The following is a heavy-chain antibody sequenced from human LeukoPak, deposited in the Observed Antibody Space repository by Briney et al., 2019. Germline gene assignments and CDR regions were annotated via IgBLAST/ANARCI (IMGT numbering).Heavy chain of an antibody. V-gene: IGHV4-30-4*01. CDR3: ARSAYYYVHFDY. Sequence: SETLSLTCTVSGGSISSGDYYWSWIRQPPGKGLEWIGYIYYSGSTYYNPSLKSRVTISVDSSKNQFSLKVSSVTAADTAVYYCARSAYYYVHFDYWGQGTLVTVSS. CDR1: GGSISSGDYY. CDR2: IYYSGST. J-gene: IGHJ4*02. D-gene: IGHD3-22*01.